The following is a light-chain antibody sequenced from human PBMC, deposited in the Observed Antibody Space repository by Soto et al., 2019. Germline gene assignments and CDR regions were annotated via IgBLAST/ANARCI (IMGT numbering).Light chain of an antibody. J-gene: IGKJ5*01. Sequence: IVRTHAPATLSVSAGESATLSCRASQSVSRKLVWYQQKPGQAPRLLIYGASTRATGIPERFSGSGSGTDFTLTISSLEAEDFAVYYCQQYYNWPPITFGQGTRLEIK. V-gene: IGKV3D-15*01. CDR2: GAS. CDR3: QQYYNWPPIT. CDR1: QSVSRK.